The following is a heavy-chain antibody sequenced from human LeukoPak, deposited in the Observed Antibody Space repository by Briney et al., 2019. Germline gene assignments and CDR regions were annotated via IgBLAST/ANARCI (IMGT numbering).Heavy chain of an antibody. CDR2: ISYDGSNK. CDR3: ASLSSGWYGVENFFDY. CDR1: GFTFSSYA. D-gene: IGHD6-19*01. V-gene: IGHV3-30*04. J-gene: IGHJ4*02. Sequence: PGGSLRLSCAASGFTFSSYAMHWVRQAPGKGLEWVAVISYDGSNKYYADSVKGRFTISRDNSKNTLYLQMNSLRAEDTAVYYCASLSSGWYGVENFFDYWGQGTLVTVSS.